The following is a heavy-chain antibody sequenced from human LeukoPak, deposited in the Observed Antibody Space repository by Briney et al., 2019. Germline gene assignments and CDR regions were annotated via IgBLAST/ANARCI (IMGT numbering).Heavy chain of an antibody. J-gene: IGHJ3*01. CDR2: INPNGGAT. CDR1: GYTSIKYY. Sequence: ASVKVSCKTSGYTSIKYYMHWVRQAPGQGLEWMGWINPNGGATNYAQKFRGRVTVTRDTSITTVYMDLTGLKSDDTAVYFCARGSGGNAFDCWGQGTMVTVSS. CDR3: ARGSGGNAFDC. V-gene: IGHV1-2*02. D-gene: IGHD3-16*01.